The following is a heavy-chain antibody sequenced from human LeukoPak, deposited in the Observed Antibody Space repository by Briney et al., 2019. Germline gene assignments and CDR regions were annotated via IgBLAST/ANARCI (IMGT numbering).Heavy chain of an antibody. CDR2: ISGSGGST. J-gene: IGHJ4*02. V-gene: IGHV3-23*01. D-gene: IGHD2-2*01. CDR1: GFTFSSYG. Sequence: GGTLRLSCAASGFTFSSYGMSWVRQAPGKWLEWLSAISGSGGSTYYADSVKGRFTISRDNSKNTLYLQMNSLRADDTALYYCATAVLGLFSGSSYFDYWGQGTLVTVSS. CDR3: ATAVLGLFSGSSYFDY.